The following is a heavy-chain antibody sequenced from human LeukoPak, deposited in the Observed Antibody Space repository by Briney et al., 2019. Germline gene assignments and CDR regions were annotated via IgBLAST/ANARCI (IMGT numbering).Heavy chain of an antibody. J-gene: IGHJ4*02. V-gene: IGHV1-46*01. CDR3: ARELRSVETPRYNYFDY. CDR2: INPSFGST. Sequence: ASVKVSCKASGYTFTTYHMHWVRQAPGQGLEWVGIINPSFGSTTYAQSFQGRVAMTRDTSTSTVYMELSSLRSEDTAVYYCARELRSVETPRYNYFDYWGQGTLVTVSS. D-gene: IGHD4-23*01. CDR1: GYTFTTYH.